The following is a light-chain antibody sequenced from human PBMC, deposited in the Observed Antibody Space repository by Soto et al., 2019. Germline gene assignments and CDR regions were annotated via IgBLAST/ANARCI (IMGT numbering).Light chain of an antibody. CDR3: GAWDNSLSSGV. J-gene: IGLJ3*02. V-gene: IGLV1-51*02. CDR2: END. CDR1: SSNIGNNF. Sequence: QSVLTQPPSVSAAPGLQVTISCSGSSSNIGNNFVSWYQQLPGTAPTLLIYENDKRPSGIPVRFSGSKSGTSATLGITGLQTGDEADYYCGAWDNSLSSGVFGGGTKVTVL.